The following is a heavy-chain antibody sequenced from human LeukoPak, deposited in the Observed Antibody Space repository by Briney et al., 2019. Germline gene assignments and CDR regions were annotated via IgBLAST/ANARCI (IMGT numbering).Heavy chain of an antibody. V-gene: IGHV5-51*01. CDR2: IYPGDSDT. CDR1: GYSFDNSW. J-gene: IGHJ6*02. Sequence: GESLKISCQGSGYSFDNSWIGWVRQVPGTGLEWVGMIYPGDSDTRYSPSFQGQVTISADRSVNTAYLQWGSLKASDTAMYYCARLKNNGYDYYFGMDVWGQGTTVTVS. CDR3: ARLKNNGYDYYFGMDV. D-gene: IGHD5-12*01.